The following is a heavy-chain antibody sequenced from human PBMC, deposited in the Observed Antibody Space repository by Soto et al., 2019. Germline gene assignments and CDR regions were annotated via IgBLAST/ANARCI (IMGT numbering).Heavy chain of an antibody. CDR1: AFTFIDYY. V-gene: IGHV3-11*06. Sequence: PGGSLRLPSAASAFTFIDYYRSWIRQAPGKGLESVSYISSSSIYTNYAVSVKGRFTISRDNAKDSLYLHMDSLRAEDTGVYYCGRTESDVGDYDFWGGRKTPYLFDYWGQGTLVTVSS. J-gene: IGHJ4*02. D-gene: IGHD3-3*01. CDR2: ISSSSIYT. CDR3: GRTESDVGDYDFWGGRKTPYLFDY.